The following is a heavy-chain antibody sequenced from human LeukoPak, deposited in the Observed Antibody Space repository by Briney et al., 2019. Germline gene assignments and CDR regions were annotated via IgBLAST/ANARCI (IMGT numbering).Heavy chain of an antibody. D-gene: IGHD2-21*02. V-gene: IGHV5-51*01. CDR1: GYSFTSYW. J-gene: IGHJ3*02. CDR3: ARPTGLAYCGGDCPNHDAFDI. Sequence: GESLKISCKGSGYSFTSYWIGWVRQMPGKGLEWMGIISPGDSDTRYSPSFQGQVTISADKSISTAYLQWSSLKASDTAMYYCARPTGLAYCGGDCPNHDAFDIWAKGQWSPSLQ. CDR2: ISPGDSDT.